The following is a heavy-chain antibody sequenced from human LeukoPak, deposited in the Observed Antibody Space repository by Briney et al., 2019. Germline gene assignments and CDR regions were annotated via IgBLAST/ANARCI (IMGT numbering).Heavy chain of an antibody. V-gene: IGHV3-30*02. CDR3: AKDSLPYDFWSGYYTGNGVTQIDY. Sequence: GGSLRLSCAASGSTFSSYGMHWVRQAPAKGLEWVAFIRYDGSNKYYADSVKGRFTISRHNYKNTLYLQINSLRAEDTAVYYCAKDSLPYDFWSGYYTGNGVTQIDYWGQGTLVTVSS. J-gene: IGHJ4*02. CDR2: IRYDGSNK. D-gene: IGHD3-3*01. CDR1: GSTFSSYG.